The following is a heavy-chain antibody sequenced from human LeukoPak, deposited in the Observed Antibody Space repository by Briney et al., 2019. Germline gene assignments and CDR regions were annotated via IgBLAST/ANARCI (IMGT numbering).Heavy chain of an antibody. D-gene: IGHD1-26*01. CDR1: GGSISSYY. CDR3: ARGADSGSYRGYYYYYYMDV. J-gene: IGHJ6*03. V-gene: IGHV4-4*07. Sequence: PSETLSLTCTVSGGSISSYYWSWIRQPAGKGLEWIGRIYTSGSTNYNPSLKSRVTMSVDTSKNQFSLKLSSVTAADTAVYYCARGADSGSYRGYYYYYYMDVWGKGTTVTISS. CDR2: IYTSGST.